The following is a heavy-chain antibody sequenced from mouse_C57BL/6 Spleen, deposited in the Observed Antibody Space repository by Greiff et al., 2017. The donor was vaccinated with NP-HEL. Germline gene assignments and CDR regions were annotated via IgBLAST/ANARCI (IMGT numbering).Heavy chain of an antibody. CDR2: ISYDGSN. D-gene: IGHD1-1*01. J-gene: IGHJ2*01. CDR3: ARTGDYYGGTCYFDY. CDR1: GYSITSGYY. V-gene: IGHV3-6*01. Sequence: EVQLQESGPGLVKPSQSLSLTCSVTGYSITSGYYWNWIRQFPGNKLEWMGYISYDGSNNYNPSLKNRISITRDTSKNQFFLKLNSVTTEDTATCYCARTGDYYGGTCYFDYWGQGTTLTVSS.